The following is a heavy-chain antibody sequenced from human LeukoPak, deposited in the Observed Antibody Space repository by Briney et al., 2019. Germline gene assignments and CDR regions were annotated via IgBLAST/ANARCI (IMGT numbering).Heavy chain of an antibody. V-gene: IGHV3-11*01. D-gene: IGHD6-13*01. Sequence: GGSLRLSCAASGLTFSDYYMSWIRQASGKGLEWVSHISSSGSTIYYADSVKGRFTISRDNAKNSLYLQMNSLRAEDTAVYYCVKDPSSSWYGFGDFDYWGQGTLVTVSS. J-gene: IGHJ4*02. CDR3: VKDPSSSWYGFGDFDY. CDR2: ISSSGSTI. CDR1: GLTFSDYY.